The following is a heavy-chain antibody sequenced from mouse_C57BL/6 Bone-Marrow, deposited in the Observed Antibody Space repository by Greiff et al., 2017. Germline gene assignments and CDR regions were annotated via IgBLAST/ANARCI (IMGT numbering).Heavy chain of an antibody. CDR2: IYPGDGDT. Sequence: QVQLQQSGPELVKPGASVKISCKASGYAFSSSWMNWVKQRPGKGLEWIGRIYPGDGDTNYNGKFKGKATLTADKSSSTAYMQLSSLTSEDSAVYVCARGTLAQATPYAMDYGGQGTSVTVSS. CDR1: GYAFSSSW. CDR3: ARGTLAQATPYAMDY. D-gene: IGHD3-2*02. J-gene: IGHJ4*01. V-gene: IGHV1-82*01.